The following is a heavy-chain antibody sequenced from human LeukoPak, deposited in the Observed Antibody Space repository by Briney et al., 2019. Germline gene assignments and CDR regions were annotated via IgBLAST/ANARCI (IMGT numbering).Heavy chain of an antibody. Sequence: PGGSLRLSCAASGFTFSSYGMHWVRQAPGKGLEWVAFIRYDGSNKYYADSVKGRFTISRDNSKNTLYLQMNSLRAEDTAVYYCAKETPEASYLEYYYYMDVWGKGTTVTVSS. D-gene: IGHD1-1*01. CDR2: IRYDGSNK. CDR3: AKETPEASYLEYYYYMDV. CDR1: GFTFSSYG. J-gene: IGHJ6*03. V-gene: IGHV3-30*02.